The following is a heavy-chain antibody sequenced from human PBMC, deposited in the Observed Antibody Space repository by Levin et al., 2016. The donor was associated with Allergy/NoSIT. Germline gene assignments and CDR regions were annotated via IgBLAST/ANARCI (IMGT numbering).Heavy chain of an antibody. J-gene: IGHJ6*02. V-gene: IGHV1-24*01. Sequence: ASVKVSCKVFGNTLRDLSIQWVRQAPGKGLEWVGGFDPEHGETTYAERFQGRVTMSDDPSTDTAFMEMRSLRFEDTAVYYCAIVTQLWSRNFYYGLDVWGQGDHGHRLL. CDR2: FDPEHGET. CDR1: GNTLRDLS. CDR3: AIVTQLWSRNFYYGLDV. D-gene: IGHD2-21*01.